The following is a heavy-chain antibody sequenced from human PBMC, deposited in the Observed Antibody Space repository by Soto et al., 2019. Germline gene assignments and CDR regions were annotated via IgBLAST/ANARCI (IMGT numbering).Heavy chain of an antibody. CDR1: GYTFTTHG. Sequence: ASVKVSCKASGYTFTTHGISWVRQASGQGLEWMGWISPYNGKTTYAQKVQGRVTMTTDTSTSTAYMELRGLRSDDTAVYYCARVDDYVWGSFRPWGQGTQVTVSS. V-gene: IGHV1-18*04. CDR3: ARVDDYVWGSFRP. D-gene: IGHD3-16*02. CDR2: ISPYNGKT. J-gene: IGHJ4*02.